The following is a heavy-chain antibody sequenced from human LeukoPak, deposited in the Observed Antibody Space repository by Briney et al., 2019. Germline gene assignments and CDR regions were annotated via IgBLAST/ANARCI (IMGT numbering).Heavy chain of an antibody. Sequence: PGGSLRLSCAASGFTFSSYWMQWVRQAPGKGLVWVSRINTDGSTTAYADSVKGRFTISRDNAENTLYLQMNSLRAEDTAVYYCARDNYHSFDHWGQGTLVTVSS. D-gene: IGHD4-11*01. CDR2: INTDGSTT. CDR1: GFTFSSYW. CDR3: ARDNYHSFDH. J-gene: IGHJ4*02. V-gene: IGHV3-74*01.